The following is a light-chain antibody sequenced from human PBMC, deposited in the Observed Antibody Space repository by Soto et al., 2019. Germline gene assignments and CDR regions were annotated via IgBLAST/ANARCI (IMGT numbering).Light chain of an antibody. V-gene: IGLV4-69*01. J-gene: IGLJ1*01. CDR3: QTWGTGIHYV. CDR2: LNSDGSH. Sequence: QSVLTQSPSASASLGASVKLTYTLSSGHSSYAIAWHQQQPEKGPRYLMKLNSDGSHSKGDGIPDRFSGSSSGAERYLTISSLQSEDEADYYCQTWGTGIHYVFGTGTQLTVL. CDR1: SGHSSYA.